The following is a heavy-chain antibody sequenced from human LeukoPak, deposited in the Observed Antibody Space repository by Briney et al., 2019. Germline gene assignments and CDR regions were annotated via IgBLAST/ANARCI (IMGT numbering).Heavy chain of an antibody. V-gene: IGHV3-30*14. D-gene: IGHD3-22*01. CDR1: GFTFSSYA. Sequence: PGGSPRLSCAASGFTFSSYAMHWVRQAPGKGLEWVAVISYDGSNKYYADSVKGRFTISRDNSKNTLYLQMNSLRAEDTAVYYCARDHNDKYDSTLHGFDYWGQGTLVTVSS. CDR2: ISYDGSNK. J-gene: IGHJ4*02. CDR3: ARDHNDKYDSTLHGFDY.